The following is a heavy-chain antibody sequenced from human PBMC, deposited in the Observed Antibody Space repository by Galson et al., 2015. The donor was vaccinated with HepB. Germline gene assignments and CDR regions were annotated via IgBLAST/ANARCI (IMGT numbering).Heavy chain of an antibody. CDR1: GDSVSSNNAA. D-gene: IGHD3-22*01. CDR2: TYYTSKGKS. V-gene: IGHV6-1*01. J-gene: IGHJ4*02. CDR3: ARDKYYHSSDHYFDY. Sequence: CAISGDSVSSNNAAWNWIRQSPSRGLEWLGRTYYTSKGKSDYAESVKSRISIKADTSKNQFSLELNSVTPDDTAVYFCARDKYYHSSDHYFDYWGQGTLVTVSS.